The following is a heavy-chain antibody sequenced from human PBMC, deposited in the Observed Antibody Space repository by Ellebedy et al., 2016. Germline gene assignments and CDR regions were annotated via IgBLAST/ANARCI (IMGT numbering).Heavy chain of an antibody. Sequence: SVKVSCXASGGTFSSYAISWVRQAPGQGLEWMGGIIPIFGTANYAQKFQGRVTITADESTSTAYMELSSLSSEDTAVYYCARTVVVTAIQYYYYGMDVWGQGTTVTVSS. D-gene: IGHD2-21*02. CDR1: GGTFSSYA. CDR2: IIPIFGTA. V-gene: IGHV1-69*13. CDR3: ARTVVVTAIQYYYYGMDV. J-gene: IGHJ6*02.